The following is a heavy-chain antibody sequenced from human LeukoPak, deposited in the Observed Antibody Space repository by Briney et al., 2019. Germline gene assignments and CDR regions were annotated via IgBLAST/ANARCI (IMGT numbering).Heavy chain of an antibody. CDR2: ISSDASNK. V-gene: IGHV3-30*01. CDR3: ARDWGTSSGTYLNC. CDR1: GFTFSSFA. J-gene: IGHJ4*02. Sequence: GGSLRLSCAASGFTFSSFAMHWVRQAPGKGLEWVAVISSDASNKYYADSVKGRFTISRDNSKNTLYLQMNSLRAEDTAVYYCARDWGTSSGTYLNCWGQGTLVTVTS. D-gene: IGHD6-6*01.